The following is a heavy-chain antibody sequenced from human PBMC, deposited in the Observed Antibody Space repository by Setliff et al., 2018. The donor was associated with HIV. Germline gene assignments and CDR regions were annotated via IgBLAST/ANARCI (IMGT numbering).Heavy chain of an antibody. J-gene: IGHJ6*03. CDR1: GDSVSSNSAA. V-gene: IGHV6-1*01. CDR2: TYYKSKWYN. D-gene: IGHD6-19*01. Sequence: TCAISGDSVSSNSAAWNWIRQSPSRGLEWLGRTYYKSKWYNDYAVSVKSRITINPDTSKNQFSLQLSSVTPEDTAVYYCASGAVAATGHYYYYYMDVWGKGTTVTVSS. CDR3: ASGAVAATGHYYYYYMDV.